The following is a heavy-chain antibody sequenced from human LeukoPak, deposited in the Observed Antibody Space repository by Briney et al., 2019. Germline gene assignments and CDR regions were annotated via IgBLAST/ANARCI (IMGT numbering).Heavy chain of an antibody. CDR1: GYTLTELS. CDR2: FDPEDSET. CDR3: AIETYSSSYHNWFDP. D-gene: IGHD6-6*01. J-gene: IGHJ5*02. V-gene: IGHV1-24*01. Sequence: ASVKVSCKVSGYTLTELSMHWVRQAPGKGLEWMGGFDPEDSETIYTQKFQGRVTMTEDTSTDTAYMELSSLRSEDTAVYYCAIETYSSSYHNWFDPWGQGTLVTVSS.